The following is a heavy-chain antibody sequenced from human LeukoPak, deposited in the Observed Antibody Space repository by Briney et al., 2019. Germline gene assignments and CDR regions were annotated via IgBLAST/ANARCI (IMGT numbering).Heavy chain of an antibody. D-gene: IGHD1-26*01. V-gene: IGHV4-59*01. CDR1: GGSISGYY. CDR3: ARDGPVSGSSPYYYYYYMDV. CDR2: IYYSGST. J-gene: IGHJ6*03. Sequence: SETLSLTCTVSGGSISGYYWSWIRQPPGKGLDLIGYIYYSGSTNYNPSLKSRVTISVDTSKNQSSLKMSSVTAADTAVYYCARDGPVSGSSPYYYYYYMDVWGKGTTVTVSS.